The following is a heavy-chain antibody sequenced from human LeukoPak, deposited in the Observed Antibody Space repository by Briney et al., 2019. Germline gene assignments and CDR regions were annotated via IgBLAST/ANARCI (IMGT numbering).Heavy chain of an antibody. CDR3: ARCSQAHDAFDI. V-gene: IGHV4-59*06. J-gene: IGHJ3*02. CDR2: IYYSGST. CDR1: GGSISSYY. Sequence: MTSETLSLTCTVSGGSISSYYWSWIRQPPGKGLEWIGYIYYSGSTYYNPSLKSRVTISVDTSKNQFSLKLSSVTAADTAVYYCARCSQAHDAFDIWGQGTMVTVSS. D-gene: IGHD2-8*01.